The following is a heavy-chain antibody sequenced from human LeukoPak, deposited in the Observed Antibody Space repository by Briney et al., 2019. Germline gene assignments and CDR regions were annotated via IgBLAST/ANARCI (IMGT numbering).Heavy chain of an antibody. D-gene: IGHD3-22*01. CDR3: ASYHYYDSSGYLLPDP. J-gene: IGHJ5*02. V-gene: IGHV4-34*01. CDR2: INHSGST. CDR1: GGSFSGYY. Sequence: TPSETLSLTCAVYGGSFSGYYWSWIRQPPGKGLEWIGEINHSGSTNYNPSLKSRVTISVDTSKNQFSLKLSSVTAADTAVYYCASYHYYDSSGYLLPDPWGQGTLVTVSS.